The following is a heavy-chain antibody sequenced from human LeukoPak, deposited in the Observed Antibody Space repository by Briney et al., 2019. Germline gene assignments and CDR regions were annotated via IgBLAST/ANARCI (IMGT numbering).Heavy chain of an antibody. Sequence: GGSLRLSCAASGFTFSNAWMSWVRQAPGKGLEWVSYISGSGSAISYVDSVKGRFTISRDNAKNSLYLQMNSLRAEDTAVYYCARGTNADYWGQGTLVTVSS. CDR1: GFTFSNAW. CDR3: ARGTNADY. V-gene: IGHV3-11*04. J-gene: IGHJ4*02. CDR2: ISGSGSAI. D-gene: IGHD2-8*01.